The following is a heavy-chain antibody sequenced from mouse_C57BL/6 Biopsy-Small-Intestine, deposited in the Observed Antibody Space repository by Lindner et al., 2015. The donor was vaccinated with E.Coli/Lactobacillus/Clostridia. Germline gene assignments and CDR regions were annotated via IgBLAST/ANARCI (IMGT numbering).Heavy chain of an antibody. D-gene: IGHD2-5*01. CDR3: ARDYSKGGYYFDY. Sequence: VQLQESGAELVKPGASVKMSCKASGYTFTSYWITWVKQRPGQGLEWIGDIYPGSGSTNYNEKFKSKATLTVDTSSSTAYMQLSSLTSEDSAVYYCARDYSKGGYYFDYWGQGTTLTVSS. CDR1: GYTFTSYW. CDR2: IYPGSGST. V-gene: IGHV1-55*01. J-gene: IGHJ2*01.